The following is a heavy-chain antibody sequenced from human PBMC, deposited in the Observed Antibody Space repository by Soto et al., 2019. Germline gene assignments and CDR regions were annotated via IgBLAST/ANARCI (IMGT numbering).Heavy chain of an antibody. CDR1: GYTFTNYY. J-gene: IGHJ4*02. Sequence: ASVKVSCKASGYTFTNYYMHWVRQAPGQGLEWMGIINPSGGITRYAQKSQGRVTMTTDTSTSTVYMELTGLRSEDTAVYSCARGVQYSSGWYAFDYWGQGTLVTVSS. CDR3: ARGVQYSSGWYAFDY. V-gene: IGHV1-46*01. D-gene: IGHD6-19*01. CDR2: INPSGGIT.